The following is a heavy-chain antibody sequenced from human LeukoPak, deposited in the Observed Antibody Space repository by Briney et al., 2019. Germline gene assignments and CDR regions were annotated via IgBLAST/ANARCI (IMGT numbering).Heavy chain of an antibody. V-gene: IGHV4-59*01. CDR1: GGSISSYY. D-gene: IGHD6-19*01. CDR2: IYYSGST. Sequence: TSETLSLTCTVSGGSISSYYWSWIRQPPGKGLEWIGYIYYSGSTNYNPSLKSRVTISVDTSKNQFSLKLSSVTAADTAVYYCARSSGRPWGFDYWGQGTLVTVSS. J-gene: IGHJ4*02. CDR3: ARSSGRPWGFDY.